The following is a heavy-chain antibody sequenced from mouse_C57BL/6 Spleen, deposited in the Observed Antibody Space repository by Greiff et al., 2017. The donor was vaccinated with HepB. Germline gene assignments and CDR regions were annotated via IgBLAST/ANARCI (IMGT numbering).Heavy chain of an antibody. D-gene: IGHD4-1*01. J-gene: IGHJ4*01. CDR3: ARGTGYLDQRDYYAMDD. V-gene: IGHV1-22*01. Sequence: EVQLQQSGPELVKPGASVKMSCKASGYTFTDYNMHWVKQSHGKSLEWIGYINPNNGGTSYNQKFKGKATLTVNKSSSTAYMELRSLTSEDAAVYYCARGTGYLDQRDYYAMDDWGQGTSVTVSS. CDR2: INPNNGGT. CDR1: GYTFTDYN.